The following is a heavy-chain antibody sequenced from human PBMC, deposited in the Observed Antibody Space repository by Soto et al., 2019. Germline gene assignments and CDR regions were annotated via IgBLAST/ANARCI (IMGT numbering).Heavy chain of an antibody. Sequence: QVQLVQSGAEVKEPGASVKVSCKASGYTFTSYGISWVRQAPGQGLEWMGWISAYNGNTNYAQKLQGRVTMTTDTSTSTAYMELRSLRSDDTAVYYCARDLAWGYYDSSGSDAFDIWGQGTMVTVSS. CDR2: ISAYNGNT. CDR3: ARDLAWGYYDSSGSDAFDI. CDR1: GYTFTSYG. J-gene: IGHJ3*02. D-gene: IGHD3-22*01. V-gene: IGHV1-18*01.